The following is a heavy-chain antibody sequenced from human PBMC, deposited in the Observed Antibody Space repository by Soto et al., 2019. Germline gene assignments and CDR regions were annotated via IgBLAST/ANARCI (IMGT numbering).Heavy chain of an antibody. D-gene: IGHD4-17*01. J-gene: IGHJ4*02. Sequence: PGGSLRLSCSASGFTFNKYGMHWVRQAPGTGLEYVSGISDTGGSAFHADSVKGRFTISRDNSKGTLFLQMSSLRAEDTAVYYCARAAYGDFIGTYYFDYWGQGTLVTVSS. CDR3: ARAAYGDFIGTYYFDY. CDR1: GFTFNKYG. V-gene: IGHV3-64D*06. CDR2: ISDTGGSA.